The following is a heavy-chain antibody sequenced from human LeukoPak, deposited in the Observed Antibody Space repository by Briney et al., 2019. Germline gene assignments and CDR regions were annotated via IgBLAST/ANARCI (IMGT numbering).Heavy chain of an antibody. CDR2: ISGSGGDT. CDR1: GFTFSTYA. CDR3: AKGAYDYIEIAYFDY. D-gene: IGHD5-12*01. Sequence: QSGGSLRLSCATSGFTFSTYAMSWVRQAPGKGLEWVSSISGSGGDTYYADAVKGRFTISRDNSKNTLYLQMNSLRAEDTAVYYCAKGAYDYIEIAYFDYWGQGSLVTVSS. J-gene: IGHJ4*02. V-gene: IGHV3-23*01.